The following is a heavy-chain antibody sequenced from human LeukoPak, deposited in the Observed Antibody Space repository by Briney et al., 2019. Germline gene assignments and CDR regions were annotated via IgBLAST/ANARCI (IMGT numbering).Heavy chain of an antibody. J-gene: IGHJ6*03. CDR2: ISSSSSYI. Sequence: PGGSLRLSCAASGFTFSSYSMNWVRQAPGKGLEWVSSISSSSSYIYYADSVKGRFTISRDSATNSLYLQMNSLRAEDTAVYYCARDPTMVRGVPPSAYYMDVWGKGTTVTISS. V-gene: IGHV3-21*01. CDR1: GFTFSSYS. D-gene: IGHD3-10*01. CDR3: ARDPTMVRGVPPSAYYMDV.